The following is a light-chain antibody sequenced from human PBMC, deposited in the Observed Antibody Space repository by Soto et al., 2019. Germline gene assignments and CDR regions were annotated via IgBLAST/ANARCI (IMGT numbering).Light chain of an antibody. CDR2: DAS. J-gene: IGKJ1*01. CDR3: QQYNSYGT. Sequence: DIQMTQSPSTLSASLGDRVTITCRASQSISSWLAWYQQKPGKAPKLLIYDASSLESGVQSRFSGIGSGTEFTLTISSLQPDDFATYYCQQYNSYGTFGQGTKVEIK. CDR1: QSISSW. V-gene: IGKV1-5*01.